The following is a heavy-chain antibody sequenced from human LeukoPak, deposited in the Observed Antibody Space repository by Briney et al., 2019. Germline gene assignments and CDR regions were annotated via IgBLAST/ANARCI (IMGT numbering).Heavy chain of an antibody. CDR2: ISPSGTI. V-gene: IGHV4-4*07. D-gene: IGHD4-11*01. J-gene: IGHJ4*02. CDR3: SRDFLLQSEGLFDY. Sequence: PEALSLNRTVSGGYTGSLYWSWIRQPAREGLEWIGRISPSGTIHYNPSLRSRVTMSADTSENQFSLRLKSVTAADAAVYYCSRDFLLQSEGLFDYWGQGTLVTVSS. CDR1: GGYTGSLY.